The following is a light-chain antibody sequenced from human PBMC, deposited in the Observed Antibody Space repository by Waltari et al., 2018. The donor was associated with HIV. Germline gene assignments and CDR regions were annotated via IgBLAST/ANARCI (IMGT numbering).Light chain of an antibody. CDR1: QSVLYSSNNKKY. V-gene: IGKV4-1*01. CDR2: WAF. Sequence: DIVMTQSPDSLAVSLGERATINCKSSQSVLYSSNNKKYLAWYQQKPGHPPKLLIYWAFIRESGVPDRFSGSGSGTDFTLTISSLQAEDVAVYYCQQYYSTPYTFGQGTKLEIK. CDR3: QQYYSTPYT. J-gene: IGKJ2*01.